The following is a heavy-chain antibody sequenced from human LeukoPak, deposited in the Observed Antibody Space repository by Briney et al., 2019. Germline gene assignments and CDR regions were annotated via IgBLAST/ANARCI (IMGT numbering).Heavy chain of an antibody. CDR1: GFTFTSYA. Sequence: GGSLRLSCAASGFTFTSYAMSWVRQAPGKGLEWVSAISGSGSGTYYADSVKGRFTISRDDSKNTLYLQMNILRAEDTAVYYCARMGDSSGYYYGPVFAWGQGTLVTVSS. V-gene: IGHV3-23*01. CDR3: ARMGDSSGYYYGPVFA. J-gene: IGHJ5*02. CDR2: ISGSGSGT. D-gene: IGHD3-22*01.